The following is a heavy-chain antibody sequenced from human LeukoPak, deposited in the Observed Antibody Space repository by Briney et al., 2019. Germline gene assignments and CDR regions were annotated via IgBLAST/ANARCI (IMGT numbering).Heavy chain of an antibody. J-gene: IGHJ5*02. CDR2: ISGSGGST. CDR3: AKDLGFFGVVIGNFDP. V-gene: IGHV3-23*01. CDR1: GFTFSSYA. D-gene: IGHD3-3*01. Sequence: GGSLRLSCAASGFTFSSYAMSWVRQAPGKGLEWVSAISGSGGSTYYADSVKGRFTISRDNSKNTLYLQMNSLRAEDTAVYYCAKDLGFFGVVIGNFDPWGQGTLVTVSS.